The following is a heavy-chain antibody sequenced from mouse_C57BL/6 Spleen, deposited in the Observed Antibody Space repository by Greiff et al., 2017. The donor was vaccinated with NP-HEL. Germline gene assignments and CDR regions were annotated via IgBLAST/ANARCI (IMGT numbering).Heavy chain of an antibody. V-gene: IGHV1-26*01. J-gene: IGHJ1*03. CDR2: INPNNGGT. CDR1: GYTFTDYY. D-gene: IGHD1-1*01. CDR3: ARSYGSSWWYFDV. Sequence: VQLQQSGPELVKPGASVKISCKASGYTFTDYYMNWVKQSHGKSLEWIGDINPNNGGTSYNQKFKGKATLTVDKSSSTAYMELRSLTSEDSAVYYCARSYGSSWWYFDVWGTGTTVTVSS.